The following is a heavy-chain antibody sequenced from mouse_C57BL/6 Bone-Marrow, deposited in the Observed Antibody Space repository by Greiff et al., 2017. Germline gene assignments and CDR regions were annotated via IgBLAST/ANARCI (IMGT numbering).Heavy chain of an antibody. D-gene: IGHD1-1*01. CDR2: IYPRSGNT. J-gene: IGHJ1*03. CDR3: ASHYYGSSYGYFDV. Sequence: QVQLKESGAELARPGASVKLSCKASGYTFTSYGISWVKQRTGQGLEWIGEIYPRSGNTYYNEKFKGKATLTADKSSSTAYMELRSLTSEDSAVYFCASHYYGSSYGYFDVGDTRTTVTVA. CDR1: GYTFTSYG. V-gene: IGHV1-81*01.